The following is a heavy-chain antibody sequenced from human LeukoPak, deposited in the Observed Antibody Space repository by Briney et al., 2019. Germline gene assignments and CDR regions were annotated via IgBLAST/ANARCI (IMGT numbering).Heavy chain of an antibody. D-gene: IGHD2-15*01. CDR3: GSTNSFSY. J-gene: IGHJ4*02. Sequence: GESLRLSCAAPGFAFSNYWMNWARQAPGKGLEWVANIKQDGSETNYVDSVKGRFTISRDNAKNSLYLQMNSLRAEDTALYYCGSTNSFSYWGRGTLVTVSS. CDR1: GFAFSNYW. V-gene: IGHV3-7*01. CDR2: IKQDGSET.